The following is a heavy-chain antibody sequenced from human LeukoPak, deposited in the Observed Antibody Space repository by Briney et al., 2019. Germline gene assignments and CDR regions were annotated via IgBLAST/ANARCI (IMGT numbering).Heavy chain of an antibody. J-gene: IGHJ6*02. D-gene: IGHD1-26*01. Sequence: GRSLRLSCAASGFTFDDYAMHWVRQAPGKGLEWVSGISWNSGSIGYADSVKGRFTISRDNARDSVYLQMNSLRAEDTAVYFCASWDGPSGGLDVWGQGTTVTVSS. CDR3: ASWDGPSGGLDV. CDR1: GFTFDDYA. V-gene: IGHV3-9*01. CDR2: ISWNSGSI.